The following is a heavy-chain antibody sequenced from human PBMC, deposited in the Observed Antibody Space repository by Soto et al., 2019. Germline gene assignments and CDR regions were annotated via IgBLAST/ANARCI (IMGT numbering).Heavy chain of an antibody. Sequence: QVQLQESGPGLVKPSQTLSLTCTVSGGSISSGGYYWSWIRQHPGKGLEWSGYIYSSGSTYYNPSLQRRVTISVDTAKNQFSLKLSSVTAADTAVYYCARDYGDYAYDYWGQGTLVTVSS. D-gene: IGHD4-17*01. CDR2: IYSSGST. CDR3: ARDYGDYAYDY. CDR1: GGSISSGGYY. J-gene: IGHJ4*02. V-gene: IGHV4-31*03.